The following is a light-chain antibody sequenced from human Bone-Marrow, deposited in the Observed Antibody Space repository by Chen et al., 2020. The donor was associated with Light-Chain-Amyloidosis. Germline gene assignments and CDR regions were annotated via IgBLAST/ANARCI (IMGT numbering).Light chain of an antibody. CDR1: NIGSTS. CDR2: DDS. J-gene: IGLJ3*02. Sequence: SYVLTQPSSVSVAPGQTATIACGGNNIGSTSVHWYQQTPGQAPLLVFYDDSDRPSGIPERWSGSNSGNTATLTISRVESGDEADYCCQVWDRSSDRPVFGGGTKLTVL. CDR3: QVWDRSSDRPV. V-gene: IGLV3-21*02.